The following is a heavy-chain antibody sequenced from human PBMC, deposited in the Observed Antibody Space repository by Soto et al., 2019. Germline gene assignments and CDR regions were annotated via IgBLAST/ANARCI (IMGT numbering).Heavy chain of an antibody. V-gene: IGHV1-3*01. CDR2: INAGNGNT. CDR1: GYTFTSYA. CDR3: ASSDYDFWSGYPPYGMDV. J-gene: IGHJ6*02. Sequence: ASVKVSCKASGYTFTSYAMHWVRQAPGQRLERMGWINAGNGNTKYSQKFQGRVTITRDTSASTAYMELSSLRSEDTAVYYCASSDYDFWSGYPPYGMDVWDQGTTVTVS. D-gene: IGHD3-3*01.